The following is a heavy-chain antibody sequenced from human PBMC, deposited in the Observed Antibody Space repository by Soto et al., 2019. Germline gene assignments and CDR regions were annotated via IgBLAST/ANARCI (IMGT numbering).Heavy chain of an antibody. V-gene: IGHV1-69*13. D-gene: IGHD3-22*01. CDR1: RGAFSKHI. CDR3: AKVRDSSPMGYYYGMDV. J-gene: IGHJ6*02. CDR2: IIPIVGTA. Sequence: SVKVSCKAARGAFSKHIVPWVRPAPGLGLERVGGIIPIVGTASYAQKFQVRGTITADESTSTSYMEVNNLRSEDTAVYDCAKVRDSSPMGYYYGMDVWGQGTTVTVSS.